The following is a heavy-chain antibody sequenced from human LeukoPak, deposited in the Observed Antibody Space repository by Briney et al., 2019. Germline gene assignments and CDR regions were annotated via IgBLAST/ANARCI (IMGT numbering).Heavy chain of an antibody. V-gene: IGHV1-3*01. CDR1: GYTFTTYA. CDR2: INAGNGNT. D-gene: IGHD1-26*01. Sequence: WASVKVSCKASGYTFTTYAMHWVRQAPGQRLEWMGWINAGNGNTKYSQKFQGRVTVTRDTSASTAYMELSSLRSEDTAVYYCARDRGGSYSNYWGQGTLATVSS. J-gene: IGHJ4*02. CDR3: ARDRGGSYSNY.